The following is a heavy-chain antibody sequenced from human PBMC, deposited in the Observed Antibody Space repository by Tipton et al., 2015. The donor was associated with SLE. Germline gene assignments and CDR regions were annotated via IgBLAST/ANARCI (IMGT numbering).Heavy chain of an antibody. CDR2: IYPDDSET. V-gene: IGHV5-51*03. CDR1: GYNFGNHW. J-gene: IGHJ6*03. Sequence: VQLVQSGAELKKPGESLKISCRATGYNFGNHWIAWVRQRPGKGLEWMGIIYPDDSETRYNPSFQGHFPISGAPSINTAYLHWGGLEASDTATYYCARRGDYPALRHSGYYIDVWGSGTTVTVSS. D-gene: IGHD3-10*01. CDR3: ARRGDYPALRHSGYYIDV.